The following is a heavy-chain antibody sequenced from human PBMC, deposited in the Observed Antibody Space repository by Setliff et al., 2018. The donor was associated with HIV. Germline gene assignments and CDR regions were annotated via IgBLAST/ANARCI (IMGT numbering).Heavy chain of an antibody. D-gene: IGHD3-22*01. V-gene: IGHV1-8*02. J-gene: IGHJ6*03. CDR3: ARARRDSYDRGRRNHYYIDV. Sequence: ASVKVSCKASGYTFTSYGINWVRQATGQGLEWMGWMNPNSGNTGYAQKFQGRVTMTRDTSISTAYMELNNLKFEDTAVYYCARARRDSYDRGRRNHYYIDVWGKGTTVTVSS. CDR1: GYTFTSYG. CDR2: MNPNSGNT.